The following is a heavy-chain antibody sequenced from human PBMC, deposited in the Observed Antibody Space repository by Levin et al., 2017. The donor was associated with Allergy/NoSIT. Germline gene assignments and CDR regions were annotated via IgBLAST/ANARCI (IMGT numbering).Heavy chain of an antibody. J-gene: IGHJ4*02. CDR3: AKDRGVRGVSPDY. CDR2: ISYDGSNK. Sequence: GGSLRLSCAASGFTFSSYGMHWVRQAPGKGLEWVAVISYDGSNKYYADSVKGRFTISRDNSKNTLYLQMNSLRAEDTAVYYCAKDRGVRGVSPDYWGQGTLVTVSS. D-gene: IGHD3-10*01. V-gene: IGHV3-30*18. CDR1: GFTFSSYG.